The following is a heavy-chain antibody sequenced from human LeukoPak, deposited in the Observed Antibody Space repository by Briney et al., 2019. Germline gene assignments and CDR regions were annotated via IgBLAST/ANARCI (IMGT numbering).Heavy chain of an antibody. V-gene: IGHV1-46*04. CDR2: ISPSVGTT. Sequence: ASVKVSCKAFGYTFTSYYIHWVRQAPGQGLEWMGIISPSVGTTTYAQKLQGRVTMTRDTSTTTVYMELRSLRSEDTAVYYCARIGDYGSGSEGFDPWGQGTLVTVSS. CDR3: ARIGDYGSGSEGFDP. J-gene: IGHJ5*02. D-gene: IGHD3-10*01. CDR1: GYTFTSYY.